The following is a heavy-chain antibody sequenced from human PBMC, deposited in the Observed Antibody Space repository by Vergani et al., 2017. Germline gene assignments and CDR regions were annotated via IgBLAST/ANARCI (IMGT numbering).Heavy chain of an antibody. V-gene: IGHV1-69*04. D-gene: IGHD2-15*01. CDR3: ARGHCSGGSCYSKDYYYYMDV. CDR1: GGTFSSYA. J-gene: IGHJ6*03. CDR2: IIPILGIA. Sequence: QVQLVQSGAEVKKPGSSVKVSCKASGGTFSSYAISWVRQAPGQGLEWMGRIIPILGIANYAQKFQGRVTITADKSTSTAYMELSSLRSEDTAVYYCARGHCSGGSCYSKDYYYYMDVWGKGP.